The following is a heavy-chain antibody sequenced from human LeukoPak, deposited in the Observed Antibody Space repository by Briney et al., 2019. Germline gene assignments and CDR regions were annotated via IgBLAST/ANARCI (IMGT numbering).Heavy chain of an antibody. D-gene: IGHD3-10*01. V-gene: IGHV4-59*11. Sequence: SETLSLTCTVSGGPISTHYWSWIRQPPGKELEWIGYIYSSGGASHNPSLESRVTMSVDTSQSQFSLKLSSVTAADTAVYYCARAPLNYGSASYSPFHLWGQGTLVTVSS. CDR2: IYSSGGA. CDR1: GGPISTHY. CDR3: ARAPLNYGSASYSPFHL. J-gene: IGHJ4*02.